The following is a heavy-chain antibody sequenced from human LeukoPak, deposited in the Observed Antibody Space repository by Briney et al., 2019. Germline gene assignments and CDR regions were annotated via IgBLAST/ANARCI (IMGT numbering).Heavy chain of an antibody. CDR1: GGSISSYY. D-gene: IGHD6-13*01. V-gene: IGHV4-59*01. CDR2: IYYSGST. J-gene: IGHJ6*02. CDR3: ARLIYSSSWYPGGNYYYGMDV. Sequence: SETLSLTCTVSGGSISSYYWSWIRQPPGKGLEWIGYIYYSGSTNYNPSLKSRVTISVDTSKNQFSLKLSSVTAADTAVYYCARLIYSSSWYPGGNYYYGMDVWGQGTTVTVSS.